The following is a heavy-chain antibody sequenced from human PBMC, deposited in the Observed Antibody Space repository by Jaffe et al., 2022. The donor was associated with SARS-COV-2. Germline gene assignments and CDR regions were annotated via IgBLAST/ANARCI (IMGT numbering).Heavy chain of an antibody. J-gene: IGHJ3*02. Sequence: QVQQQESGPGLVKPSGTLSLTCTVSGDSITRSNCWSWVRQSPGGGLEWIGEIAHTGNTNHNPTLKSRVTMSVDKSKNQFYFKLTSVTAADTAVYFCARNGYGPGWFGFDIWGQGTMVTVSS. CDR1: GDSITRSNC. V-gene: IGHV4-4*02. D-gene: IGHD6-19*01. CDR2: IAHTGNT. CDR3: ARNGYGPGWFGFDI.